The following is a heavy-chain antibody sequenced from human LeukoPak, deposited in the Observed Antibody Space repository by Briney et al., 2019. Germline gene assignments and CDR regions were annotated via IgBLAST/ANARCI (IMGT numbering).Heavy chain of an antibody. CDR1: GGSISSGGHY. D-gene: IGHD6-6*01. CDR3: ARLEYSSSSNYFDY. Sequence: PSETLSLTCTVSGGSISSGGHYWSWIRQHPGKGLEGMGYIYYSGSTYYNPSLKSRVTISVDTSKNQFSLKLSSVTAADTAVYYCARLEYSSSSNYFDYWGQGTLVTVSS. V-gene: IGHV4-31*03. J-gene: IGHJ4*02. CDR2: IYYSGST.